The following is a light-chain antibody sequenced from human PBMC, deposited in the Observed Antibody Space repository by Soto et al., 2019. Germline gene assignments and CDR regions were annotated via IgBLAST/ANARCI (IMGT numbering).Light chain of an antibody. V-gene: IGKV1-5*03. J-gene: IGKJ2*01. Sequence: DIQMTQSPSTLSASVGDRVTITCRASEGLSTWLAWYQQKPGKAPKLLIYMASNLEGGVPSRFSGSGSGREFTLTITSLQPDDYATYYCQQYNTYLYTFGQGTELEIK. CDR1: EGLSTW. CDR3: QQYNTYLYT. CDR2: MAS.